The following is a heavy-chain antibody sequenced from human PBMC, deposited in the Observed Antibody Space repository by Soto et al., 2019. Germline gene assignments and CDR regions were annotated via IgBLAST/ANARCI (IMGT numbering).Heavy chain of an antibody. J-gene: IGHJ4*01. V-gene: IGHV3-15*07. CDR1: GFTFTNAW. Sequence: GGSLRLSCAASGFTFTNAWINWVRQAPGKGLEWVGRIKSKTDGGTTDYAEPMKGRFAISRDDSNNMVYLQMNSLKIEDTAVYYCTTDSYSTIIIVRFDYWGHGTLVTVSS. CDR3: TTDSYSTIIIVRFDY. D-gene: IGHD3-22*01. CDR2: IKSKTDGGTT.